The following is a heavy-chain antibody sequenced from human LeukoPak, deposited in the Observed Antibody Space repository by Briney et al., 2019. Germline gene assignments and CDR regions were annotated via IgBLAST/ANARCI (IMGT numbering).Heavy chain of an antibody. CDR1: GFTFSYYG. CDR3: AKILQFTAATGTGPDY. V-gene: IGHV3-33*06. Sequence: GGSLRLSCAASGFTFSYYGMHWVRQAPGKGLDWVAVIWYDASYLYYADSVKGRFTISRDNSKNTMYLQMNNLRAEDTAVYYCAKILQFTAATGTGPDYWGQGTLVTVSP. CDR2: IWYDASYL. J-gene: IGHJ4*02. D-gene: IGHD6-13*01.